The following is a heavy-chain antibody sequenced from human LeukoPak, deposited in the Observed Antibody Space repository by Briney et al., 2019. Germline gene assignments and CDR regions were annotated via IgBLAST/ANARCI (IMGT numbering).Heavy chain of an antibody. D-gene: IGHD6-13*01. Sequence: MPSETLSLTCTVSGGSISSYYWSWIRQPPGKGLEWIGYIYYSGSTNYNPSLKSRVTISVDTSKNQFSLKLSSVTAADTAVYYCARVGYSSSWFYYYYMDVWGKGPTVTVSS. CDR3: ARVGYSSSWFYYYYMDV. CDR2: IYYSGST. CDR1: GGSISSYY. V-gene: IGHV4-59*01. J-gene: IGHJ6*03.